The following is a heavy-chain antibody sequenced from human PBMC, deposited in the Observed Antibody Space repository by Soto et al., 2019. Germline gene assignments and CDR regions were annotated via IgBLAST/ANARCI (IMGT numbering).Heavy chain of an antibody. CDR2: ISYDGSNK. Sequence: GGSLRLSCAASGFTFSSYGMHWVRQAPGKGLEWVAVISYDGSNKYYADSVKGRFTISRDNSKNTLYLQMNSLRAEDTAVYYCAKDGHSSGWYIDYWGQGTLVTVSS. V-gene: IGHV3-30*18. CDR3: AKDGHSSGWYIDY. CDR1: GFTFSSYG. D-gene: IGHD6-19*01. J-gene: IGHJ4*02.